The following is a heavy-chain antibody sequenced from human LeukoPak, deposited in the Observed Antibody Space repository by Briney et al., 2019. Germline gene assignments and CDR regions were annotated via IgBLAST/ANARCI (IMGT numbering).Heavy chain of an antibody. CDR3: ARDQMGFDP. Sequence: SQTLSLTCAISGDSVSSNTAACNWVRQSPSGCLEWLGRTYYRSNWYNDYAVSVKGRITINPDTSKNQFSLQLNSVTPEDTAVYYCARDQMGFDPWGQGILVTVSS. J-gene: IGHJ5*02. V-gene: IGHV6-1*01. CDR1: GDSVSSNTAA. CDR2: TYYRSNWYN.